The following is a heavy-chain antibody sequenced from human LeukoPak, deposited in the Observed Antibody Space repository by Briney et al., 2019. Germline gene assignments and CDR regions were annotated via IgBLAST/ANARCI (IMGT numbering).Heavy chain of an antibody. CDR1: GYTFTSYY. Sequence: GASVKVSCKASGYTFTSYYMHWVRQAPGQGLEWMGIINPSGGSTSYAQKFQGRVTMTRDTSISTAYMELSRLRSDDTAVYYCAREVPDPIVATIQGGMDVWGQGTTVTVSS. J-gene: IGHJ6*02. V-gene: IGHV1-46*01. CDR3: AREVPDPIVATIQGGMDV. D-gene: IGHD5-12*01. CDR2: INPSGGST.